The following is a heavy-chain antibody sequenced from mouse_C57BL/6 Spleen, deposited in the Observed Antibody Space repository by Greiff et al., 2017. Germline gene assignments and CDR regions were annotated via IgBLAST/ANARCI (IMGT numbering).Heavy chain of an antibody. J-gene: IGHJ1*03. D-gene: IGHD1-1*01. V-gene: IGHV1-80*01. CDR3: ARGDTTVVAHWYFDV. CDR1: GYAFSSYW. CDR2: IYPGDGDT. Sequence: QVQLQQSGAELVKPGASVKISCKASGYAFSSYWMNWVKQRPGKGLEWIGQIYPGDGDTNYNGKFKGKATLTADKSSSPAYMQLSSLTSEDSVVYFCARGDTTVVAHWYFDVWGTGTTVTVSS.